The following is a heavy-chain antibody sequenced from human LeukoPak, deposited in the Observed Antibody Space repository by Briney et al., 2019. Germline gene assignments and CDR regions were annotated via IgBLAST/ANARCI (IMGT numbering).Heavy chain of an antibody. D-gene: IGHD6-13*01. J-gene: IGHJ4*02. V-gene: IGHV3-74*01. CDR2: INSDGSSR. Sequence: PGGSLRLSCATSAFTFSSYWMHWVRQAPGKGLVWASRINSDGSSRSYADYVKGRFTISRDDTKNTLYLQMSSLSVDDTAIYYCTRGSPGYSSSWLDFWGQGILVTVSS. CDR3: TRGSPGYSSSWLDF. CDR1: AFTFSSYW.